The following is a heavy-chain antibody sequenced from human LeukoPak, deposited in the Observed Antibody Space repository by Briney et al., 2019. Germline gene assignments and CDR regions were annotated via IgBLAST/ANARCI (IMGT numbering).Heavy chain of an antibody. CDR1: GGSISSYY. J-gene: IGHJ2*01. V-gene: IGHV4-4*07. CDR3: ARDKRYDFWSGYKYWYFDL. CDR2: IYTSGST. D-gene: IGHD3-3*01. Sequence: SSQTLSLTCTVSGGSISSYYWSWIRQPAGKGLEWIGRIYTSGSTNYNPSLKSRVTMSVDTSKNQFSLKLSSVTAADTAVYYCARDKRYDFWSGYKYWYFDLWGRGTLVTVSS.